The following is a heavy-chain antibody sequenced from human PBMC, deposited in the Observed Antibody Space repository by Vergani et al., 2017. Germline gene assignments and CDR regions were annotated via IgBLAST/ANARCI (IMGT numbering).Heavy chain of an antibody. CDR3: ARDLRLLYNRFDP. CDR1: GFTFNQYG. V-gene: IGHV3-33*01. Sequence: VQLVESGGGVVQPGRCLRLSCAASGFTFNQYGMHWVRQAPGKGLEWVAVTWYDGNNKQYADSVKGRFTISRDNSKSTMYLQMNSLRDEDTGVYYCARDLRLLYNRFDPWGQGTLVTVSS. CDR2: TWYDGNNK. J-gene: IGHJ5*02. D-gene: IGHD1-14*01.